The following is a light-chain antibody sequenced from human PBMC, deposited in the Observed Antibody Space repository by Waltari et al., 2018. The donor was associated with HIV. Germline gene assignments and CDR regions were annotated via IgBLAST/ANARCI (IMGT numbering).Light chain of an antibody. J-gene: IGLJ1*01. CDR3: SSYTAASSLYV. CDR2: EVS. CDR1: SSDVGNYTY. V-gene: IGLV2-14*01. Sequence: QSALTQPASVSGSPGQSITISCTGTSSDVGNYTYVSWYRQDPGKAPKVVIYEVSNRPSGVSNRFSGSKSGNTASLTISGLRAEDEADYFCSSYTAASSLYVFGTGTKVTVL.